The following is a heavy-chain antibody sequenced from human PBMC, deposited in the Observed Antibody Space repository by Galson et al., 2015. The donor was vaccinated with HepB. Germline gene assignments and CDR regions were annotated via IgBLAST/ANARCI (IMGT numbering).Heavy chain of an antibody. CDR2: INSGGSSI. J-gene: IGHJ4*02. CDR3: ARDSGSGSIYPTIWDY. Sequence: SLRLSCAASGFTFSNYEMNWVRQAPGKGLEWVSYINSGGSSIYYADSVKGRFTISRDNAKNSLYLQMNSLRAEDTAVYYCARDSGSGSIYPTIWDYWSQGTLVTVSS. D-gene: IGHD3-10*01. CDR1: GFTFSNYE. V-gene: IGHV3-48*03.